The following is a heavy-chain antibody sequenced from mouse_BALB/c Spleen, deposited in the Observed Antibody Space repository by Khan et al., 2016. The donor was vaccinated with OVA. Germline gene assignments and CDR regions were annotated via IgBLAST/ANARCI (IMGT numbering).Heavy chain of an antibody. CDR1: GYTFTSYW. CDR3: ARTGGTYHGYFGYFDV. D-gene: IGHD2-3*01. Sequence: QIRLQQSAAELASPGASVTLSCKASGYTFTSYWTRWLKQRPGQGMVWIVAIYPGIGDTMYTQKFRGKATLTADKSSTTAYMQLISLASEDSAFYYWARTGGTYHGYFGYFDVRGAGTRVSV. J-gene: IGHJ1*01. V-gene: IGHV1-87*01. CDR2: IYPGIGDT.